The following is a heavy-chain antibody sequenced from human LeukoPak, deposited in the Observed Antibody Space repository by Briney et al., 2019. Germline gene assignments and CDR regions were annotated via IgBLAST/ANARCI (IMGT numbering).Heavy chain of an antibody. J-gene: IGHJ4*02. CDR2: IYPGDADT. CDR3: ARKYSSGWPN. V-gene: IGHV5-51*01. CDR1: GYSFTTYW. D-gene: IGHD6-19*01. Sequence: GETLKISCQGSGYSFTTYWIGWVRQMPGKGLEWMGIIYPGDADTRYSTSFQGQVTIPADKSINTAYLQWSSLKASDTAMYYCARKYSSGWPNWGQGTLVTVSS.